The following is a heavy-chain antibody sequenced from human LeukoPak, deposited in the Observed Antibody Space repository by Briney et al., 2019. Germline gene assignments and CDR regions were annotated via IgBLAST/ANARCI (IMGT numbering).Heavy chain of an antibody. CDR2: IYHSGST. V-gene: IGHV4-38-2*01. Sequence: SETLSLTCAVSGYSISSGYYWGWIRQPPGKGLEWIGSIYHSGSTYYNPSLKSRVTISVDTSKNQFSLKLSSVTAADTAVYYCARLGYCSSSSRYAGWFDPWGQGTLVTVSS. J-gene: IGHJ5*02. CDR1: GYSISSGYY. CDR3: ARLGYCSSSSRYAGWFDP. D-gene: IGHD2-2*03.